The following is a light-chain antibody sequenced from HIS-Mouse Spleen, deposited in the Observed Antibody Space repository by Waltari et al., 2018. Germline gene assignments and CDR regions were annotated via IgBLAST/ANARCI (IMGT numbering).Light chain of an antibody. Sequence: SYELTQPPSVSVSPGQTARITCSGDALPKKFAYWYPQKSGQAPVLGNYEDSKRPSGIPERFSGSSSGTMATLTISGAQVEDEADYYCYSTDSSGNHRVFGGGTKLTVL. J-gene: IGLJ2*01. CDR1: ALPKKF. V-gene: IGLV3-10*01. CDR3: YSTDSSGNHRV. CDR2: EDS.